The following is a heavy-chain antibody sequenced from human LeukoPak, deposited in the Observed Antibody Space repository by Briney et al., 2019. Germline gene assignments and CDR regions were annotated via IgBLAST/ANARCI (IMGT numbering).Heavy chain of an antibody. J-gene: IGHJ6*03. CDR3: ARGGPDYYYYYMDV. V-gene: IGHV4-61*02. CDR1: GGSISSGSYY. Sequence: SETLSLTCTVSGGSISSGSYYLSWIRQPAGKGLEWIGRIYTSGSTNYNPSLKSRVTISVDTSKNQFSLKLSSVTAADTAVYYCARGGPDYYYYYMDVWGKGTTVTVSS. CDR2: IYTSGST.